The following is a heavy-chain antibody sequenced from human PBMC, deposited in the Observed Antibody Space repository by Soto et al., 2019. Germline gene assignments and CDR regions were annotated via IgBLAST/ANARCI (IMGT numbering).Heavy chain of an antibody. D-gene: IGHD5-12*01. CDR2: INHSGST. J-gene: IGHJ4*02. Sequence: ASETLSLTCAVYGGSFSGYYWSWIRQPPGKGLEWIGEINHSGSTNYNPSLKSRVTISVDTSKNQFSLKLSSVTAADTAVYYCARWLQLRYFDYWGQGTLVTVSS. V-gene: IGHV4-34*01. CDR3: ARWLQLRYFDY. CDR1: GGSFSGYY.